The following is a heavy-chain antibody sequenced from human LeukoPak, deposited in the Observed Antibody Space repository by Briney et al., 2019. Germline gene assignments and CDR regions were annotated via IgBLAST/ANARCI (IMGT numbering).Heavy chain of an antibody. V-gene: IGHV4-30-2*01. D-gene: IGHD6-13*01. Sequence: SQTLSLTCAVSGGSISSGGYSWSWIRQPPGKGLEWIGYIYHSGSTYYNPSLKSRVTISVDRSKNQFSLKLSSVTAADTAVYYCARVLAGGSNWDFDYWGQGTLVTVSS. CDR2: IYHSGST. J-gene: IGHJ4*02. CDR1: GGSISSGGYS. CDR3: ARVLAGGSNWDFDY.